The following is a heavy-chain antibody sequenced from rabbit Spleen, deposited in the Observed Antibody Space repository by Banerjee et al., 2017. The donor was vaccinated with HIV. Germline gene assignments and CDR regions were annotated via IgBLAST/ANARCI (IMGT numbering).Heavy chain of an antibody. CDR2: TNTRSGDS. V-gene: IGHV1S40*01. D-gene: IGHD4-1*01. CDR3: ARGPFDASWGDL. CDR1: GFSFSNKVI. Sequence: QSLEESGGGLVKPGASLTLTCTASGFSFSNKVILCWVRQAPGKGLEWIACTNTRSGDSVHATWAKGRVTVSKASWTTVTLQMTSLTAADTANYFCARGPFDASWGDLWGPGTLVTVS. J-gene: IGHJ6*01.